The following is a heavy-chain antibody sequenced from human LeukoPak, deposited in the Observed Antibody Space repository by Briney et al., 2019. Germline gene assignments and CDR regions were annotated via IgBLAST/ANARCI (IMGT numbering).Heavy chain of an antibody. CDR2: IFQRGYS. CDR3: VGDKEATGNGRPNWFDP. Sequence: SETLSLTCTVSGYSISSGYYWGWIRQPPGKELQWIGSIFQRGYSYYNPSLKSRVTISVDTSKNQFSLKLSSVTAADTAVYYCVGDKEATGNGRPNWFDPWGQGTLVTVSS. D-gene: IGHD6-13*01. J-gene: IGHJ5*02. CDR1: GYSISSGYY. V-gene: IGHV4-38-2*02.